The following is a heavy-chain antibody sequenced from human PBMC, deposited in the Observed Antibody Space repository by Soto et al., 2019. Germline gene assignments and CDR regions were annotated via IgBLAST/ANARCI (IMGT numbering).Heavy chain of an antibody. D-gene: IGHD3-10*01. CDR2: TTDDGGRT. CDR3: AEGGGFGTGAYYNVAY. Sequence: EVQLLESGGGLVEPGGSLRLSCTASGFSFSSYAMTWVRQAPGKGLEWVSSTTDDGGRTFYADSVKGRFTISRDNANKRLYLEMTGLRAEDMALCDGAEGGGFGTGAYYNVAYWGQGTLVTVSS. V-gene: IGHV3-23*01. CDR1: GFSFSSYA. J-gene: IGHJ4*02.